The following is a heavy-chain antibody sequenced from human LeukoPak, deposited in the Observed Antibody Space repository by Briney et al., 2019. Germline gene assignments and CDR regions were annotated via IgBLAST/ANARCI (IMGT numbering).Heavy chain of an antibody. CDR1: GFTFSSNY. J-gene: IGHJ4*02. Sequence: GGSLRLSCAASGFTFSSNYMSWVRQAPGKGLEWVSVIYSGGSTNYPDSVKRRFTISRHNSKNTQDLQMDNQRAEDTAVYYCASQGYWGQGTLVTVSS. CDR3: ASQGY. V-gene: IGHV3-53*04. CDR2: IYSGGST.